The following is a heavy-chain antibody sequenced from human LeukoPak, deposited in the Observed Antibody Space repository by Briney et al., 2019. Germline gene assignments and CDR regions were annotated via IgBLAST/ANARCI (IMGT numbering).Heavy chain of an antibody. J-gene: IGHJ4*02. D-gene: IGHD6-13*01. CDR3: RAAAVVGDPSQTTYYFDY. V-gene: IGHV3-71*01. CDR2: IRSKTYGETT. Sequence: GGSLRLSCAASGFTFSDYYMSWVRQAPGKGLEWVGFIRSKTYGETTEYAASVKGRFTISRDDSKSIAYLQMNSLKTEDTAVYYCRAAAVVGDPSQTTYYFDYWGQGTLVTVSS. CDR1: GFTFSDYY.